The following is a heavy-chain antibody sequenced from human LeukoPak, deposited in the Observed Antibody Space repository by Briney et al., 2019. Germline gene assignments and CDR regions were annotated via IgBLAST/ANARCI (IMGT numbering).Heavy chain of an antibody. J-gene: IGHJ4*02. V-gene: IGHV3-21*01. CDR1: GFTFSSYS. CDR2: ISSSSSYI. CDR3: AKCFGDRQWLDPSDY. Sequence: GGSLRLSCAASGFTFSSYSMNWVRQAPGKGLEWVSCISSSSSYIYYADSVKGRFTISRDNAKNSLYLQMHSLSAEDTAVYYCAKCFGDRQWLDPSDYWGQGTLVTVSS. D-gene: IGHD6-19*01.